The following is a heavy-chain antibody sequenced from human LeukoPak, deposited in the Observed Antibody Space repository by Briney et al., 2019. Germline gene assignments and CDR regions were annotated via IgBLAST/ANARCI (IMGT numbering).Heavy chain of an antibody. D-gene: IGHD3-10*01. J-gene: IGHJ4*02. CDR3: ARHYGSGKYYFDY. Sequence: SETLSLTCTVSGGSISSGGYYWSWIRQHPGKGLEWIGYIYYSGSTYYNPSLKSRVTISVDTSKNQFSLKLSSVTAADTAVYYCARHYGSGKYYFDYWGQGTLVTVSS. V-gene: IGHV4-31*03. CDR1: GGSISSGGYY. CDR2: IYYSGST.